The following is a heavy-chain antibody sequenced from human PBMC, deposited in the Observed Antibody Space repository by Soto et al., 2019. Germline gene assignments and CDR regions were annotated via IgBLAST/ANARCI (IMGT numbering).Heavy chain of an antibody. D-gene: IGHD4-17*01. J-gene: IGHJ4*02. Sequence: HPGGSLRLSCAASGFTFSSYGMHWVRQAPGKGLEWVAVIWYDESKKYYADSVKGRFTISRDNAENSVYLEMDSLRAEDTALYYCARDVDADFRTDFDYWGRGTLVTVSS. CDR2: IWYDESKK. CDR3: ARDVDADFRTDFDY. CDR1: GFTFSSYG. V-gene: IGHV3-33*01.